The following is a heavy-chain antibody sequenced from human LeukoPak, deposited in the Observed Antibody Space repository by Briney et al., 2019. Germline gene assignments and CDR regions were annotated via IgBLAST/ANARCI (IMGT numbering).Heavy chain of an antibody. CDR2: IYYSGST. Sequence: KSSETLSLTCTVSGGSISSSSYYWGWIRQPPGKGLEWIGSIYYSGSTYYNPSLKSRVTISVDTSKNQFSLKLSSVTAADTAVYYCAKYYYDSSGYLYWGQGTLVTVSS. J-gene: IGHJ4*02. V-gene: IGHV4-39*07. D-gene: IGHD3-22*01. CDR3: AKYYYDSSGYLY. CDR1: GGSISSSSYY.